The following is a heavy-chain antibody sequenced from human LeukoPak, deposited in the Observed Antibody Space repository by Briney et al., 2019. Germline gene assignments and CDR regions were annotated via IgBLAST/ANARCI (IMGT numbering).Heavy chain of an antibody. J-gene: IGHJ5*02. CDR3: ARAPVLYYYDSSGYPRRHNWFDP. CDR2: IYYSGST. Sequence: SETLSLTCTVSGGSISSYYWSWIRQPPGKGLEWIGYIYYSGSTNYNPSLKSRVTISVDTSKNQFSLKLSSVTAADTAVYYCARAPVLYYYDSSGYPRRHNWFDPWGQGTLVTVSS. D-gene: IGHD3-22*01. CDR1: GGSISSYY. V-gene: IGHV4-59*08.